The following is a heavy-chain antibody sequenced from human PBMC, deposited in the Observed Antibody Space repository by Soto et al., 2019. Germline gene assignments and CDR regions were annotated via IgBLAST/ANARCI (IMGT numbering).Heavy chain of an antibody. J-gene: IGHJ4*02. Sequence: GGSLRLSCAASGFTFRSYALSWVRQAPGKGLECVSTISGSGGTTYYADSVKGRFTISRDNSKNTLYLQMNSLRAEDTAVYYCAKYRSTSIFVLVSGLDNRGQVSLGT. CDR1: GFTFRSYA. D-gene: IGHD3-9*01. V-gene: IGHV3-23*01. CDR3: AKYRSTSIFVLVSGLDN. CDR2: ISGSGGTT.